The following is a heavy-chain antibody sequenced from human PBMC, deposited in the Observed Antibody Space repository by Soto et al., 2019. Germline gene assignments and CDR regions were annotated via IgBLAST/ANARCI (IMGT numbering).Heavy chain of an antibody. CDR1: GFTFSSYA. D-gene: IGHD5-12*01. J-gene: IGHJ6*02. Sequence: GGSLRLSCAASGFTFSSYAMSWVRQAPGKGLEWVSAISGSGGSTYYADSVKGRFTISRDNSKNTLYLQMNSLRAEDTAVYYCAKDRAGPGLRGCTDVWGQAPKVTVSS. CDR2: ISGSGGST. CDR3: AKDRAGPGLRGCTDV. V-gene: IGHV3-23*01.